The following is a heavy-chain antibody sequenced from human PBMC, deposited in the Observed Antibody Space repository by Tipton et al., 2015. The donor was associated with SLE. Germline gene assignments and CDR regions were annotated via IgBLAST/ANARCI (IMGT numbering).Heavy chain of an antibody. Sequence: GLVKPSETLSLSCTVYGVSISSRSFYWGWIRQPPGKGLGWLGTMYSSGNTFYKPSLMSRVTISLDTSKKQFSLRLKSVTAADTAVYYCARGVRIAVVKGWYFDLWGRGTLVTVSS. V-gene: IGHV4-39*07. CDR1: GVSISSRSFY. D-gene: IGHD6-19*01. CDR2: MYSSGNT. J-gene: IGHJ2*01. CDR3: ARGVRIAVVKGWYFDL.